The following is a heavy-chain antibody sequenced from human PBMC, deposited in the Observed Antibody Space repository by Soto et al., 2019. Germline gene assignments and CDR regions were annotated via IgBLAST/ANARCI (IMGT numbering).Heavy chain of an antibody. D-gene: IGHD3-3*01. V-gene: IGHV3-30-3*01. CDR2: ISYDGSNK. J-gene: IGHJ5*02. CDR3: ARDLLGFDP. Sequence: QVQLVESGGGVVQPGRSLRLSCAASGFTFSSYAMHWVRQAPGKGLEWVAVISYDGSNKYYADFVKGRFTISRDNSKNTLYLQMNSLRAEDTAVYYCARDLLGFDPWGQGTLVTVSS. CDR1: GFTFSSYA.